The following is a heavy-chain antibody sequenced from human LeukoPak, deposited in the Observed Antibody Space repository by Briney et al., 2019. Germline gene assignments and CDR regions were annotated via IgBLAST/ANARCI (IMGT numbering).Heavy chain of an antibody. CDR3: ARLLWFGELLYEGYYFDY. Sequence: SETLSLTCTVSGGSISSYYWSWIRQPPGKGLEWIGYIYYSGSTNYHPSLKSRVTISVDTSKNQFSLKLSSVTAADTAVYYCARLLWFGELLYEGYYFDYWGQGTLVTVSS. J-gene: IGHJ4*02. V-gene: IGHV4-59*01. CDR1: GGSISSYY. D-gene: IGHD3-10*01. CDR2: IYYSGST.